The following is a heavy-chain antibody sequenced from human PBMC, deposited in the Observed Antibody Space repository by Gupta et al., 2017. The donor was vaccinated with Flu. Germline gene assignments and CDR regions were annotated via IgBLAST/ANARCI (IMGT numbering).Heavy chain of an antibody. CDR1: GFSFGPYA. CDR3: AKKRERGGSPGNSLEY. D-gene: IGHD1-7*01. J-gene: IGHJ4*02. Sequence: EVQLLESWGGFAQPGGSLRLSCAASGFSFGPYAINWVRLAPGKGLEWVSAIGLTVDRIYYADSVRGRFTVSRDDAKNTLYLQMNSLRAEGTATYFCAKKRERGGSPGNSLEYWGQGALVTVSS. V-gene: IGHV3-23*01. CDR2: IGLTVDRI.